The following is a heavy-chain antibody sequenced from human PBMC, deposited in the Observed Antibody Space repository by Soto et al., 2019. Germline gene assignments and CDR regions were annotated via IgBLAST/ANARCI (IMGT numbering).Heavy chain of an antibody. J-gene: IGHJ4*02. V-gene: IGHV3-30*18. CDR3: AKSRDLLWFGELGD. Sequence: QVQLVESGGGVVQPGRSLRLSCPASGFRFSHYGMHWVRQAPGKGLEWVAVISYDGSNKDYSDSVRGRFTISRDNSKNTVYLQMNSLRPEDTAVYYCAKSRDLLWFGELGDWGQGTGVTVSS. D-gene: IGHD3-10*01. CDR2: ISYDGSNK. CDR1: GFRFSHYG.